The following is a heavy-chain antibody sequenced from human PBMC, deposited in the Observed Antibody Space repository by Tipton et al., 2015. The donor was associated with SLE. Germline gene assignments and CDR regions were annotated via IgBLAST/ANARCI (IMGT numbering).Heavy chain of an antibody. CDR1: GGTFSSYA. CDR2: IIPIFGTA. CDR3: AVGDYYGSVSYYNDAFDI. Sequence: QLVQSGAEVKKPGSSVKVSCKASGGTFSSYAISWVRQAPGQGLEWMGGIIPIFGTANYAQKFQGRVTITADKSTSTAYMELSSLRSEDTAVYYCAVGDYYGSVSYYNDAFDIWGQGTMVTVSS. V-gene: IGHV1-69*06. D-gene: IGHD3-10*01. J-gene: IGHJ3*02.